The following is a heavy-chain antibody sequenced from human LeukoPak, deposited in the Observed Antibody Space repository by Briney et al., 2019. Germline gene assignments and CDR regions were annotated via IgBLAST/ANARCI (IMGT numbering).Heavy chain of an antibody. Sequence: GGSLRLSCVASGFSFSAYWMHWVRQAPGKGLMWVSHINSDGSSTRYADSVKGRFTISRDNAKNSLYLQMNSLRAEDTAVYYCARGEGKSGYDLVWQDNWFDPWGQGTLVTVSS. CDR2: INSDGSST. CDR3: ARGEGKSGYDLVWQDNWFDP. V-gene: IGHV3-74*01. CDR1: GFSFSAYW. J-gene: IGHJ5*02. D-gene: IGHD5-12*01.